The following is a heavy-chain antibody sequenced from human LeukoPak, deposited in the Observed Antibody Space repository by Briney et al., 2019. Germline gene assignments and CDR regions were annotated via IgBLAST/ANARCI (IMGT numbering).Heavy chain of an antibody. Sequence: SETLSLTCAVSGGSISNYYWSWIRQPPGKGLEWIGYISYSGSTNYNPSLKSRVTISVDTSKNQFSLKLSSVTAADTAVYYCARLYSSSWYNHRTWFDPWGQGTLVTVSS. V-gene: IGHV4-59*01. J-gene: IGHJ5*02. CDR3: ARLYSSSWYNHRTWFDP. D-gene: IGHD6-13*01. CDR2: ISYSGST. CDR1: GGSISNYY.